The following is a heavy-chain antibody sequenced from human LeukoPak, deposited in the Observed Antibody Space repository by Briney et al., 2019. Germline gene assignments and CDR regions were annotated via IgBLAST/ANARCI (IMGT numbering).Heavy chain of an antibody. V-gene: IGHV3-23*01. CDR3: AKSSWSVTPGYFDY. Sequence: GGSLTLSCAASGFTFSSYAMSWVGQAPGKGLEWVSVISGTGESTYYADSVKGRFTISRDNSKNTLYLQMNSLRAEDTAIYYCAKSSWSVTPGYFDYWGQGTLVTVSS. D-gene: IGHD4-17*01. CDR2: ISGTGEST. J-gene: IGHJ4*02. CDR1: GFTFSSYA.